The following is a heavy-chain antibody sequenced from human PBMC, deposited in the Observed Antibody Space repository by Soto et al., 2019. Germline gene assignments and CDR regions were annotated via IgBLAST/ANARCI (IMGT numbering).Heavy chain of an antibody. D-gene: IGHD3-16*02. Sequence: SETLSLTCSVSGGSIRRSDSYWGWVRQAPGKGLEWIAFIYYSGSTYYNPSLKSLVTISVDTSKNQFSLKLSSVTAADTAVYYCARHSSRLNYDYIWGSYRPRGYFDYWGQGTLVTVSS. CDR3: ARHSSRLNYDYIWGSYRPRGYFDY. CDR1: GGSIRRSDSY. J-gene: IGHJ4*02. CDR2: IYYSGST. V-gene: IGHV4-39*01.